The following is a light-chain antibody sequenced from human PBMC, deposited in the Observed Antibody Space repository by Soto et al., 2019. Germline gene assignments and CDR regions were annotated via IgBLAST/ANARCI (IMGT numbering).Light chain of an antibody. V-gene: IGLV2-14*01. Sequence: QSALPQPASGSGSPGHSFTISCTGTSSDVVGDNYVSWYQQHPGQAPKLMIYDVTSRPSGVSNRFSGTKSGNTGSLTISGLQAVDEDEYYCSTYTFRSTPLVFGGGTKLTVL. J-gene: IGLJ3*02. CDR2: DVT. CDR3: STYTFRSTPLV. CDR1: SSDVVGDNY.